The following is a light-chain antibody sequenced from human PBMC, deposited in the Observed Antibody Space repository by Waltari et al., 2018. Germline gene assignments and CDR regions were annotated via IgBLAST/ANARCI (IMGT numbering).Light chain of an antibody. CDR1: NIGSRS. CDR3: QVWDSSSDQGM. CDR2: DDS. V-gene: IGLV3-21*04. J-gene: IGLJ3*02. Sequence: SYVLTQPPSVSVAPGKTARITCGGNNIGSRSVHWYQQKPGQAPVLVIYDDSDRPSGISERFCGANSGNTATLTISRVEAGDEADYSCQVWDSSSDQGMFGGGTKLTVL.